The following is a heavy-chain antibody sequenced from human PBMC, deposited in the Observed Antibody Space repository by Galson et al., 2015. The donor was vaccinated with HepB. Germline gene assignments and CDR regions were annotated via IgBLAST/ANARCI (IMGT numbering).Heavy chain of an antibody. V-gene: IGHV5-10-1*01. CDR2: LDPSDSYT. D-gene: IGHD4-17*01. J-gene: IGHJ4*02. Sequence: QSGAEVKKPGESLRISCKASGYSFSNYWISWVRQMPGKGLEWMGKLDPSDSYTSYSPSFEGHVTISADKSISTAYLQWSSLKASGTAMYYCARAAIDYGDHPGDYWGQGTLVTVSS. CDR3: ARAAIDYGDHPGDY. CDR1: GYSFSNYW.